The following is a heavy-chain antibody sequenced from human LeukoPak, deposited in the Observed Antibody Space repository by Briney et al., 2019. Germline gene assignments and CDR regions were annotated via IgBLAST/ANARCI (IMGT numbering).Heavy chain of an antibody. J-gene: IGHJ4*02. Sequence: GSLELSWAGLGIHFQDYCLERGRQASREGAEWISYVGISSGNTKYADSVKGRFTISGDSAKNSVFLQMNSLRVEDTAVYYCARDHRYAFDNWGQGTLVTVSS. CDR1: IHFQDYC. CDR3: ARDHRYAFDN. CDR2: VGISSGNT. D-gene: IGHD5-12*01. V-gene: IGHV3-48*04.